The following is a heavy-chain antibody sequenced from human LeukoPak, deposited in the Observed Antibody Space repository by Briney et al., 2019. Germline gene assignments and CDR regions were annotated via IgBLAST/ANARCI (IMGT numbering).Heavy chain of an antibody. J-gene: IGHJ4*02. CDR2: IYSSGST. D-gene: IGHD6-19*01. Sequence: SETLSLTCTVPGGSISSYYWSWIRQPPGKGLEWIGNIYSSGSTNYNPSLKSRVSISVDTSKKQFSLKLSSVTAADTAVYYCARRVAGAGFGYWGQGTLVTVSS. CDR3: ARRVAGAGFGY. V-gene: IGHV4-59*08. CDR1: GGSISSYY.